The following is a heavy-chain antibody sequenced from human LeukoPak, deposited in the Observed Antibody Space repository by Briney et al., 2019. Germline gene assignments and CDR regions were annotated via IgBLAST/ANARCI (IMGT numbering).Heavy chain of an antibody. CDR1: GFTFSTYA. J-gene: IGHJ6*03. Sequence: GGSLRLSCAASGFTFSTYAMSWVRLAPGKGLEWVSAISGSGGSTYSADSVKGRFTISRDNSKNTLHLQMNSLRAEDTAVYYCAKVRGSYYYYMDVWGKGTTVTVSS. CDR3: AKVRGSYYYYMDV. V-gene: IGHV3-23*01. D-gene: IGHD1-26*01. CDR2: ISGSGGST.